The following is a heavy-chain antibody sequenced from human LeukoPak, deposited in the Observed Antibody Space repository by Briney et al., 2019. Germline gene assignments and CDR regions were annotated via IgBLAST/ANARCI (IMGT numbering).Heavy chain of an antibody. J-gene: IGHJ4*02. CDR1: GGSISSYY. CDR2: IYYSGST. CDR3: AGASYDSSGVH. D-gene: IGHD3-22*01. V-gene: IGHV4-59*01. Sequence: PSETLSLTCTVSGGSISSYYWSWIRQPPGKGLEWIGYIYYSGSTNYNPSLKSRVTISVDTSKNQFSLKLSSVTAADTAVYYCAGASYDSSGVHWGQGILVTVSS.